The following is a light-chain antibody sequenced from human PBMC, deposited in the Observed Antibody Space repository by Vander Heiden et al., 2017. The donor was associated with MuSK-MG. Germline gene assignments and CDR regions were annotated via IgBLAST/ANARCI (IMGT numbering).Light chain of an antibody. V-gene: IGLV2-14*03. CDR3: CSYTGSSTLVCV. CDR2: VVS. CDR1: SNDIVGYNF. J-gene: IGLJ1*01. Sequence: QSALTQPASVSGSPGQSIAISCTGTSNDIVGYNFVTVYHHHPGKATKLMIYVVSHRRSGVADRFSGSTSGYTASSTISGLQAEDEADDYCCSYTGSSTLVCVFGTGTKVTVL.